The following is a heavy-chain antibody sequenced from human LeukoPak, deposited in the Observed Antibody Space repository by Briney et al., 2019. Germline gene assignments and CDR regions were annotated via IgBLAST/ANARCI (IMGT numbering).Heavy chain of an antibody. CDR3: ARAPITSPFYFDC. Sequence: GGSLRLSCTASGFAFDEHGMSWVRQVPGKGREGVSGINWSGGSTGYSDPVRGRFTISRDNAKNSLYLQMDSLRAEDTALYYCARAPITSPFYFDCWGQGTLVTVSS. CDR2: INWSGGST. CDR1: GFAFDEHG. V-gene: IGHV3-20*04. J-gene: IGHJ4*02. D-gene: IGHD2-2*01.